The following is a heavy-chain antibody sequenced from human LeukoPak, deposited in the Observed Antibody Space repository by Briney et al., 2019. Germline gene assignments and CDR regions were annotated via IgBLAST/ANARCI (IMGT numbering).Heavy chain of an antibody. D-gene: IGHD3-9*01. CDR1: GGSFSGYY. CDR3: ARDLPYNYDILTGYFRWFDP. CDR2: INHSGST. J-gene: IGHJ5*02. Sequence: SETLSLTCAVYGGSFSGYYWSWIRQPPGKGLEWIGEINHSGSTNYNPSLKSRVTVSVDTSKNQFSLKLSSVTAADTAVYYCARDLPYNYDILTGYFRWFDPWGQGTLVTVSS. V-gene: IGHV4-34*01.